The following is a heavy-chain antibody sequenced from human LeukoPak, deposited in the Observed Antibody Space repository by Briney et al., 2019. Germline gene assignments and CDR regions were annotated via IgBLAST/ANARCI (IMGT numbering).Heavy chain of an antibody. CDR3: ARDVPAYYYDSSGYTDAFDI. Sequence: GGSLRLSCAASGFTFSSYAMSWVRQAPGKGLEWVSVISGSGGSTYYADSVKGRFTISRDNSKNTLYLQMNSLRAEDTAVYYCARDVPAYYYDSSGYTDAFDIWGQGTMVTVSS. CDR1: GFTFSSYA. J-gene: IGHJ3*02. D-gene: IGHD3-22*01. V-gene: IGHV3-23*01. CDR2: ISGSGGST.